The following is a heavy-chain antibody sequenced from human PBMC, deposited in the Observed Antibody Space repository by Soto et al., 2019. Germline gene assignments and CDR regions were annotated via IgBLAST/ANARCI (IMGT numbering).Heavy chain of an antibody. CDR3: ASVNCGGDCYSFLWLPRLDY. CDR2: IYYSGST. Sequence: SETLSLTCTVSGGSISSGDYYWSWIRQPPGKGLEWIGYIYYSGSTYYNPSLKSRVTISVDTSKNQFSLKLSSVTAADTAVYYFASVNCGGDCYSFLWLPRLDYWGQGTLVTVSS. CDR1: GGSISSGDYY. D-gene: IGHD2-21*02. J-gene: IGHJ4*02. V-gene: IGHV4-30-4*01.